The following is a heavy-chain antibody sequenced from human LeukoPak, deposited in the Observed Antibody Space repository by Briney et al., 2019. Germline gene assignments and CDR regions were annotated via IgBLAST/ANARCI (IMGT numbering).Heavy chain of an antibody. CDR1: GDSISGFY. D-gene: IGHD2-2*01. V-gene: IGHV4-4*07. J-gene: IGHJ4*02. CDR2: IYTIVST. CDR3: ARDVVAARGSFDY. Sequence: SETLSLTCTVSGDSISGFYCSWIRQAAGKGLDWIGHIYTIVSTNYNPTLKRRVTMSVDMSKNQFSLKLRSVTAADTAVYYCARDVVAARGSFDYWGQGTLVTVSS.